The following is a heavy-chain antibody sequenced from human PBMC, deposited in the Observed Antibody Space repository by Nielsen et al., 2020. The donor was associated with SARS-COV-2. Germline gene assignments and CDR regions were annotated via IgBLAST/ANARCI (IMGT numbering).Heavy chain of an antibody. J-gene: IGHJ5*02. CDR3: ARSITMVRGALDP. CDR2: ISYDGSNK. CDR1: GFTFSSYA. D-gene: IGHD3-10*01. V-gene: IGHV3-30-3*01. Sequence: GESLKISCAASGFTFSSYAMHWVRQAPGKGLEWVAVISYDGSNKYYADSVKGRFTISRDNSKNTLYLQMNSLRAEDTAVYYCARSITMVRGALDPWGQGTLVTVSS.